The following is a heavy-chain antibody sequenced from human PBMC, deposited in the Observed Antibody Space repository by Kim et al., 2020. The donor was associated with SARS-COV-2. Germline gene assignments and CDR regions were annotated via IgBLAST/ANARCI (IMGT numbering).Heavy chain of an antibody. Sequence: TDYAAPVKGRFTISRDDSKNTLYLQMNSLKTEDTAVYYCTTVQLWPLIDYWGQGTLVTVSS. CDR3: TTVQLWPLIDY. V-gene: IGHV3-15*01. J-gene: IGHJ4*02. CDR2: T. D-gene: IGHD5-18*01.